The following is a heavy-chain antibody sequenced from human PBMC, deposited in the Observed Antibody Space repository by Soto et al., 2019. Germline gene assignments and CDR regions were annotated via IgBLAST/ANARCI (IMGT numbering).Heavy chain of an antibody. CDR3: ARDRVDCISTSCDRGVDY. J-gene: IGHJ4*02. Sequence: QVQLVQSGAEVKKPGSSVKVSCKASGGTFSSYAISWVRQAPGQGLEWMGGIIPIFGTANYAQKFQGRVTITADESTSTAYMELGSLRSEYTAVYYCARDRVDCISTSCDRGVDYWGQGTLVTVSS. CDR1: GGTFSSYA. D-gene: IGHD2-2*02. V-gene: IGHV1-69*12. CDR2: IIPIFGTA.